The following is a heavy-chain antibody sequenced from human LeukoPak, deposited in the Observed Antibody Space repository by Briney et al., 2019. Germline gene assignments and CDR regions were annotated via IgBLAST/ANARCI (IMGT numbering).Heavy chain of an antibody. V-gene: IGHV4-39*07. CDR2: IYYTGST. CDR3: ARDQAPTGGYWYFDL. D-gene: IGHD7-27*01. J-gene: IGHJ2*01. Sequence: SETLSLTCTVSGGSISSSSYYWGWIRQPPGKGLEWVGTIYYTGSTYYNPSLKSRVTISVDTSKNQFSLKLSSVTAADTAVYYCARDQAPTGGYWYFDLWGRGTLVTVSS. CDR1: GGSISSSSYY.